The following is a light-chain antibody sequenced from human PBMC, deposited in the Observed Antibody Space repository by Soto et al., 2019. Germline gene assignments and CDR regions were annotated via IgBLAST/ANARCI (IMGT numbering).Light chain of an antibody. CDR1: QSVSSY. J-gene: IGKJ2*01. CDR3: QQYNSS. CDR2: DAS. V-gene: IGKV3-11*01. Sequence: EIVLTQSPATLSLSPGERATLSCRASQSVSSYLAWYRQKPGQAPRLLIYDASNRATGIPARFSGSGSGTDFTLTISSLQPDDFATYYCQQYNSSFGQGTKVDIK.